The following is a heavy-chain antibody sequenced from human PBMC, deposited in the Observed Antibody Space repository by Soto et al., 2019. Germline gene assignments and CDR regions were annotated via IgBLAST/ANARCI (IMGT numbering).Heavy chain of an antibody. CDR3: ARDSGGSYWIDY. D-gene: IGHD1-26*01. CDR1: GFTFSSYG. V-gene: IGHV3-33*01. J-gene: IGHJ4*02. CDR2: IWYDGSNK. Sequence: QVQLVESGGGVAQPGRSLRLSCAASGFTFSSYGMHWVRQAPGKGLEWVAVIWYDGSNKDYADSVKGRFTISRDNSKNTLYLQMNSLRAEDTAVYYCARDSGGSYWIDYWGQGTLVTVSS.